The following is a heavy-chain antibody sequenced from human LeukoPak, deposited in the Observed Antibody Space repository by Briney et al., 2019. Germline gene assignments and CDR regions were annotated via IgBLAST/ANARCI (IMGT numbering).Heavy chain of an antibody. Sequence: GGSLRLSCAASGFTFSSYAMSWVRQAPGEGLEHVSSFTSSGDRTFYASSAKGRFSVSRDNSKNTLFLQMGSLRPEDMAVYYCARGYFDFRSGYLYYFDLWGQGTLVTVSS. CDR1: GFTFSSYA. CDR3: ARGYFDFRSGYLYYFDL. V-gene: IGHV3-64*01. CDR2: FTSSGDRT. D-gene: IGHD3-3*01. J-gene: IGHJ4*02.